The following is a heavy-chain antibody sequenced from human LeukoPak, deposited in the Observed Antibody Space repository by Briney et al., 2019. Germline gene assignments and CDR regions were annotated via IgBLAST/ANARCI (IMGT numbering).Heavy chain of an antibody. V-gene: IGHV3-74*01. J-gene: IGHJ4*02. CDR3: ARDAPGNTALDY. CDR2: INGDGSST. Sequence: GGSLRLSCAASGFSLSNHYMHWVRQAPGKGLVWVSRINGDGSSTDFADSVKGRFTISRDNAKNTLYLQMNSLRAEDTAVYYCARDAPGNTALDYWGQGTLVTVSS. CDR1: GFSLSNHY. D-gene: IGHD5-18*01.